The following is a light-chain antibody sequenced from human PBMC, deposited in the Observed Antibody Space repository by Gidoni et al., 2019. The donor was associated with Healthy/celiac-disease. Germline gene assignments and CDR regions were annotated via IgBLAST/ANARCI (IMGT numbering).Light chain of an antibody. Sequence: DIVMTQTPLSLPVTPGEPASISCRSSQSLLDSDDGNTYFDWYMQKPGQSPQLLIYTLSYGASGGPARCSGSGSGTDFTLKISRVEAEDVGVYYCMQRIEFPYTFGQGTKLEIK. CDR1: QSLLDSDDGNTY. J-gene: IGKJ2*01. CDR2: TLS. CDR3: MQRIEFPYT. V-gene: IGKV2-40*01.